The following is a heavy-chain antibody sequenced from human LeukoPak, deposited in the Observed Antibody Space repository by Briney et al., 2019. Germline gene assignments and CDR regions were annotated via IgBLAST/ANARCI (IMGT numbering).Heavy chain of an antibody. CDR3: ASLRIEMWPRVDY. J-gene: IGHJ4*02. Sequence: PSETLSLTCTVSGGSISSCYWGWIRQPPGKGLEWIGHIYYSGNTNYNPSLMSRLTISADTSKNQFSLKMSSVTAADTAVYFCASLRIEMWPRVDYWGQGTLVTVSS. D-gene: IGHD2/OR15-2a*01. CDR2: IYYSGNT. V-gene: IGHV4-59*01. CDR1: GGSISSCY.